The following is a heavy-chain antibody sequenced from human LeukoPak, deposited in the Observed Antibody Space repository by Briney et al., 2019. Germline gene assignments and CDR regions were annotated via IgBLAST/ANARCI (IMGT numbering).Heavy chain of an antibody. CDR2: IYYSGST. CDR3: ARGWYYYDSSGYYVETNDAFDI. V-gene: IGHV4-59*01. Sequence: SETLSLTCTVSGGSISSYYWSWIRQPPGKGLEWIGYIYYSGSTNYNPSLKSRVTISVDTSKNQFSLKLSSVTAADTAVYYCARGWYYYDSSGYYVETNDAFDIWGQGTMVTVSS. D-gene: IGHD3-22*01. CDR1: GGSISSYY. J-gene: IGHJ3*02.